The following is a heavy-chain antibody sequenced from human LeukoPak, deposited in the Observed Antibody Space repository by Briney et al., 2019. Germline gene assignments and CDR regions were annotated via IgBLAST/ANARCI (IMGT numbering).Heavy chain of an antibody. J-gene: IGHJ4*02. Sequence: SETLSLTCTVSGVSISSSSYYWGWIRQPPGKGLEWIGSIYYSGRTYYNPSLKSRVTISVDTSKNQFSLKLSSVTAADTAVYYCARELYGDYVGAQHFDSWGQGTLVTVSS. CDR1: GVSISSSSYY. CDR2: IYYSGRT. D-gene: IGHD4-17*01. CDR3: ARELYGDYVGAQHFDS. V-gene: IGHV4-39*01.